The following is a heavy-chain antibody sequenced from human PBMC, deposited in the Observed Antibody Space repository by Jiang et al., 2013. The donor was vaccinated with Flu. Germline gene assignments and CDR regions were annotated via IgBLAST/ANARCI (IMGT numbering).Heavy chain of an antibody. CDR2: TYYRSKWYH. D-gene: IGHD5-24*01. V-gene: IGHV6-1*01. Sequence: SQTLSLTCAISGGSVSSNSAAWNWIRQSPSRGLEWLGRTYYRSKWYHDYAVSVKSRITINPDTSKNQFSLQLNSVTPEDTAVYYCARMIRDGSNMGDYQDYWGQGTLVTVSS. J-gene: IGHJ4*02. CDR1: GGSVSSNSAA. CDR3: ARMIRDGSNMGDYQDY.